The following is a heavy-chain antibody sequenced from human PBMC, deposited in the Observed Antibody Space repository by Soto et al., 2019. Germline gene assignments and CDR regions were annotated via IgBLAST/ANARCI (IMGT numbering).Heavy chain of an antibody. V-gene: IGHV3-53*01. D-gene: IGHD3-22*01. CDR2: IYSGGST. Sequence: PGGSLRLSCAASGFTVSSNYMSWVRQAPGKGLEWVSVIYSGGSTYYADSVKGRFTISRDNSKNTLYLQMNSLRAEDTAVYYCAKTCQYYYDSSGYYYEPYYFDYWGQGTLVTVSS. J-gene: IGHJ4*02. CDR1: GFTVSSNY. CDR3: AKTCQYYYDSSGYYYEPYYFDY.